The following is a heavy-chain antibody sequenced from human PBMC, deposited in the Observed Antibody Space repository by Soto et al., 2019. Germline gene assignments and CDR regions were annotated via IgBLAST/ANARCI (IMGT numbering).Heavy chain of an antibody. D-gene: IGHD7-27*01. CDR1: GFTFSSYT. V-gene: IGHV3-48*02. CDR3: ARDHNWGFDY. J-gene: IGHJ4*02. CDR2: IPGGDSSR. Sequence: EVQLVESGGGFVQPGGSLRLSCVASGFTFSSYTMMWVRQAPGKGPVWLSYIPGGDSSRHFADSVKGRFTVSRDNAKNSLFLQMDSLTDEDTAVYYCARDHNWGFDYWGQGTLVTVSS.